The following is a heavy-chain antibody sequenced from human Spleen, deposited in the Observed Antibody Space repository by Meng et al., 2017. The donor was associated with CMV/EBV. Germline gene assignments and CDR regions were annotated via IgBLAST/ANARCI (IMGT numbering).Heavy chain of an antibody. D-gene: IGHD3-16*01. CDR1: GGSISSGDYY. Sequence: VQLQESGPGLVQPSQTLSLTCTVSGGSISSGDYYWSWIRQPPGKGLEWIGRIYTSGSTNYNPSLKSRVTMSVDTSKNQFSLKLSSVTAADTAVYYCARYLLGAHFDYWGQGTLVTVSS. CDR2: IYTSGST. V-gene: IGHV4-61*02. J-gene: IGHJ4*02. CDR3: ARYLLGAHFDY.